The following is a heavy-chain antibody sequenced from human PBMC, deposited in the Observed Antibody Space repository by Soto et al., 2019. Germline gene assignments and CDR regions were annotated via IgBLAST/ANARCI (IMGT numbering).Heavy chain of an antibody. J-gene: IGHJ4*02. Sequence: QLQLQESGPGLVKPSETLSLTCAVSGGSISIGNYYWGWIRQSPGKGLEWIGSISHSGTTYYNPSLKSPFTISVDTSKNQFSLRLTSVTASDTAVYYCARHTSGGYFYHLEYWGPGTLVTVSS. CDR1: GGSISIGNYY. V-gene: IGHV4-39*01. CDR2: ISHSGTT. CDR3: ARHTSGGYFYHLEY. D-gene: IGHD3-22*01.